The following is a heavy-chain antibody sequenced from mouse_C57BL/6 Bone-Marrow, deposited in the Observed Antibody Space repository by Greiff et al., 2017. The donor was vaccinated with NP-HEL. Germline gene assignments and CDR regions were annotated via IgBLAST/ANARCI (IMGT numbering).Heavy chain of an antibody. CDR3: ARALLTPWFAY. J-gene: IGHJ3*01. CDR2: ISSGSSTI. V-gene: IGHV5-17*01. CDR1: GFTFSDYG. Sequence: DVKLVESGGGLVKPGGSLKLSCAASGFTFSDYGMHWVRQAPEKGLEWVAYISSGSSTIYYADTVKGRFTISRDNAKNTLFLQMPSLRSEDTALYYCARALLTPWFAYWGQGTLVTVSA.